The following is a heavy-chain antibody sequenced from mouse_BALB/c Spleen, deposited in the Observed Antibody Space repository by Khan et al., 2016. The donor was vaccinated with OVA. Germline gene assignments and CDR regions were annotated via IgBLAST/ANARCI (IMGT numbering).Heavy chain of an antibody. Sequence: QVQLKESGPGLVAPSQSLSITCTVSGFSLTSYGVGWVRQPPGKGLEWLGVIWGDGSTNYHSALISRLNINKDNSKSQVFLKLNSRQTDDTATYYWALYDDGRAWFAYWGQGTLVTVSA. CDR1: GFSLTSYG. CDR3: ALYDDGRAWFAY. J-gene: IGHJ3*01. V-gene: IGHV2-3*01. CDR2: IWGDGST. D-gene: IGHD1-1*01.